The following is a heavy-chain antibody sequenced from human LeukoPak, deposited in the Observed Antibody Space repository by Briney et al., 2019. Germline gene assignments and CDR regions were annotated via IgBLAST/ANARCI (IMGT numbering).Heavy chain of an antibody. CDR3: ARETVDYYDSSGYFYDY. CDR2: INPNSGGT. CDR1: GYTFTGYY. D-gene: IGHD3-22*01. J-gene: IGHJ4*02. V-gene: IGHV1-2*02. Sequence: ASVKVSCKASGYTFTGYYMHWVRQAPGQGLEWMGWINPNSGGTNYAQKFQGRVTMTRDTSIGTAYMELSRLRSDDTAVYYCARETVDYYDSSGYFYDYWGQGTLVTVSS.